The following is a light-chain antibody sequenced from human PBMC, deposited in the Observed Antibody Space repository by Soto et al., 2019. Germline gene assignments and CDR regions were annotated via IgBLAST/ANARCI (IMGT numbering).Light chain of an antibody. CDR2: DAY. V-gene: IGKV3-11*01. J-gene: IGKJ5*01. CDR3: QQRHMWPIT. CDR1: QSFRGL. Sequence: EVVLTQSPVTLSLSPGERATLSCRASQSFRGLLAWYQQKPGQAPRLLIYDAYNRATGIPPRFSGSGSVTDFTLTISSLEPEVSAVYYGQQRHMWPITFGQGTRLEIK.